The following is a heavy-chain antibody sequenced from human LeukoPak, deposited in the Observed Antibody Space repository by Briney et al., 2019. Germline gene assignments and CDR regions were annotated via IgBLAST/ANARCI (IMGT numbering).Heavy chain of an antibody. Sequence: SVKVSRKASGYTFTSYGISWVRQAPGQGLEWMGWISASNGNTDYAQKFQGRVTMTTDTSTTTAYMELRSLRSDDTAVYYCATDTSYSWYDTFGEYWGQGTLVTVSS. CDR2: ISASNGNT. CDR3: ATDTSYSWYDTFGEY. J-gene: IGHJ4*02. CDR1: GYTFTSYG. V-gene: IGHV1-18*01. D-gene: IGHD6-13*01.